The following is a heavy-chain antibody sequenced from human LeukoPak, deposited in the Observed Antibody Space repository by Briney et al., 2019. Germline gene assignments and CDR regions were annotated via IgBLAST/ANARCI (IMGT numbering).Heavy chain of an antibody. CDR3: ATDTYYYDMRTDAFDI. J-gene: IGHJ3*02. CDR1: GYTLTELS. V-gene: IGHV1-24*01. Sequence: ASVKVSCKVSGYTLTELSMHWVRQAPGKGLEWMGGFDPEDGETIYAQKFQGRVTMTEDTSTDTAYMELSSLRSEDTAVYYCATDTYYYDMRTDAFDIWGQGTMDTVSS. D-gene: IGHD3-22*01. CDR2: FDPEDGET.